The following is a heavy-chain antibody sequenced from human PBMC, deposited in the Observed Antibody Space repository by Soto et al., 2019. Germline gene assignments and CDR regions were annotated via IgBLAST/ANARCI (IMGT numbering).Heavy chain of an antibody. CDR1: GQSISSTDN. Sequence: PSETMSLTCAVSGQSISSTDNWGWIRQPPGKGLEWIGSYYLDGGTSYNPSLKSRVTISADTSKNQFSLKLTSVTAADPAVYCCARESVYFDCRGRGTLITVS. J-gene: IGHJ4*02. D-gene: IGHD3-10*01. CDR2: YYLDGGT. CDR3: ARESVYFDC. V-gene: IGHV4-38-2*01.